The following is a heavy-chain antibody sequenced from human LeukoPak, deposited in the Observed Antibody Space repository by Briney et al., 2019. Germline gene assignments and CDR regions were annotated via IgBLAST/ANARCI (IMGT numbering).Heavy chain of an antibody. CDR2: ISGSSDYT. Sequence: GGSLRLSCAASGFTFSDFYMSWIRQAPGTGLQWVSYISGSSDYTTYADSVKGRFTISRDNAKNSLYLQMNSLRAEDTAVYYCARVGTITAAGTSDYWGQGTLVTASS. D-gene: IGHD6-13*01. CDR3: ARVGTITAAGTSDY. J-gene: IGHJ4*02. V-gene: IGHV3-11*05. CDR1: GFTFSDFY.